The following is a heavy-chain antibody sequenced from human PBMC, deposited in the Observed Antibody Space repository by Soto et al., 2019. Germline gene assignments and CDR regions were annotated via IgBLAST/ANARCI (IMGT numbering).Heavy chain of an antibody. CDR2: IIPIFGTA. Sequence: QVQLVQSGAEVKKPGSSVKVSCKASGVTFSSYAISWVRQAPGQGLEWMGGIIPIFGTANYAQKFQGRVTITADASTSTADMELSSLRSEDTALYYCARDTSSGWPQRCPDYYYYGMDVWGQGTTVTVSS. D-gene: IGHD6-19*01. V-gene: IGHV1-69*01. CDR1: GVTFSSYA. CDR3: ARDTSSGWPQRCPDYYYYGMDV. J-gene: IGHJ6*02.